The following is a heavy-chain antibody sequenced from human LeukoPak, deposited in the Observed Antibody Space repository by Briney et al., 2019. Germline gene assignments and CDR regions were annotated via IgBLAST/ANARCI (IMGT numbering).Heavy chain of an antibody. V-gene: IGHV3-33*01. Sequence: QPGRSLRLSCAASGFRFSSYGMHWVRQDPGKGLEWVAVIWYDGSNKYYADSVKGRFTISRDNSKNTLYLQMNSLRAEDTAVYYCARDRFYYDSSGYRVVYFDYWGQGTLVTASS. CDR1: GFRFSSYG. CDR2: IWYDGSNK. D-gene: IGHD3-22*01. CDR3: ARDRFYYDSSGYRVVYFDY. J-gene: IGHJ4*02.